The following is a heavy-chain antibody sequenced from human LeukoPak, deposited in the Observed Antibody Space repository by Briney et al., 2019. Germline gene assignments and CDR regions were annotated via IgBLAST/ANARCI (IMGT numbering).Heavy chain of an antibody. J-gene: IGHJ4*02. Sequence: SETLSLTCTVSGGSVSSSSYYWSWIRQPPGKGLEWIGYIYYSGSTHYNPSLESRVTISIDTSKNQFSLKLTSVTAADTAVYYCARVVHDSSGYYYFNSWGQGTLVTVSS. V-gene: IGHV4-61*01. CDR3: ARVVHDSSGYYYFNS. CDR2: IYYSGST. CDR1: GGSVSSSSYY. D-gene: IGHD3-22*01.